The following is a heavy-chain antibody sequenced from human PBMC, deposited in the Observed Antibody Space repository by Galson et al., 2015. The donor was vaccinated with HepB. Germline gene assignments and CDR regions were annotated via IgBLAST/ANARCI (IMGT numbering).Heavy chain of an antibody. CDR3: ARRVSSTSWYYFDY. D-gene: IGHD6-13*01. J-gene: IGHJ4*02. Sequence: QSGAEVKKPGESLRISCKGSGYSFTSHWISWVRQMPGKGLEWMGRIDPSDSYTSYNPSFQGHVTISADKSISTAYLQWSSLKASDTAMYYCARRVSSTSWYYFDYWGQGTLVTVSS. CDR2: IDPSDSYT. V-gene: IGHV5-10-1*01. CDR1: GYSFTSHW.